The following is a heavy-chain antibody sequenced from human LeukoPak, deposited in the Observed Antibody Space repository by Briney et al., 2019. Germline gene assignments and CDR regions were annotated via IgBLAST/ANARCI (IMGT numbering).Heavy chain of an antibody. J-gene: IGHJ3*02. CDR3: ARPDVGESRGYEAFDI. D-gene: IGHD3-22*01. Sequence: GASVKVSCNASGCTFTSYYMHWVRQAPGQGLEWMGIINPSGGSTSYAQKFQGRVTMTRDMSTSTVHMELSSLRSEDTAVYYCARPDVGESRGYEAFDIWGQGTMVTVSS. CDR1: GCTFTSYY. V-gene: IGHV1-46*01. CDR2: INPSGGST.